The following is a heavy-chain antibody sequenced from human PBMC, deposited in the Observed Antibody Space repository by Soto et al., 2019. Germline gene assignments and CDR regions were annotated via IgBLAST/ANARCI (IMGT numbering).Heavy chain of an antibody. Sequence: ASVKVSCKASGYTFTSYAMHWVRQAPGQRLEWMGWINAGNGNTKYSQKFQGRVTITRDTSASTAYMELSSLRSEDTAVYYCARDRSGYCSSTSCYYYYYYGMDVWGQVTTVTVSS. V-gene: IGHV1-3*01. CDR3: ARDRSGYCSSTSCYYYYYYGMDV. D-gene: IGHD2-2*01. CDR1: GYTFTSYA. CDR2: INAGNGNT. J-gene: IGHJ6*02.